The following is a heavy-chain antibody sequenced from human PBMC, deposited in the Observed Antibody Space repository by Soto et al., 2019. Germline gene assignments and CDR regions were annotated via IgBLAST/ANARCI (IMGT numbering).Heavy chain of an antibody. CDR3: ARTFGGLRSWFDP. CDR2: IYPGRNT. D-gene: IGHD2-15*01. J-gene: IGHJ5*02. V-gene: IGHV4-4*02. CDR1: GVTISSSVW. Sequence: SETLSLTCAVSGVTISSSVWWSWVRQPPGKGLEWIGEIYPGRNTNYNPSLKSRAIISLDKSKNQFSLNLTSVTAADTAIYYCARTFGGLRSWFDPWGQGTLVTV.